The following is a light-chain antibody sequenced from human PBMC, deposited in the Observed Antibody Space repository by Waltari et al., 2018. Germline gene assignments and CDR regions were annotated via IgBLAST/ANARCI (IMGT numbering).Light chain of an antibody. CDR2: KDS. J-gene: IGLJ2*01. CDR1: ALAKQF. CDR3: HSADISGFYRGI. Sequence: SFELTQPPSVSVSPGETPRITCSGDALAKQFAYWYLQRPGQAPVLVIYKDSERPSGIPERFSGSSSGTTVTLIISGVQAEDEADYYCHSADISGFYRGIFGGGTKLTVL. V-gene: IGLV3-25*03.